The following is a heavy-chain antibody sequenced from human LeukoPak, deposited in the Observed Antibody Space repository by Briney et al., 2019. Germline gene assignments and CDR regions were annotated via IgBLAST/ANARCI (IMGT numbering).Heavy chain of an antibody. CDR2: LYYTGST. V-gene: IGHV4-59*08. Sequence: SETLSLTCTVSGGSLDSYYWSWIRQPPRKRLEGIGYLYYTGSTNYNPRLMSRVTISFDTPKNLFSLHLISGTAADTAVYYCARHHEYIWGSSVDYYAMDVWGQGTTVTVSS. CDR1: GGSLDSYY. D-gene: IGHD3-16*01. J-gene: IGHJ6*02. CDR3: ARHHEYIWGSSVDYYAMDV.